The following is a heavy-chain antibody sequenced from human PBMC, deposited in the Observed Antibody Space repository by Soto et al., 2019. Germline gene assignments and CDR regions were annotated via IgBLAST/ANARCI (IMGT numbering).Heavy chain of an antibody. J-gene: IGHJ6*04. Sequence: EEQLVQSGGGLVQPGGSLRLSCAASGFSFSSYDLFWVRQAPGKGLEYVSAVSRNGINTYYANSVKGRFTISREHSKNIMYLQMGTLRAEDMAVYYCAITYYDFDVWGKGTTVIVSS. CDR2: VSRNGINT. CDR1: GFSFSSYD. CDR3: AITYYDFDV. V-gene: IGHV3-64*01. D-gene: IGHD3-3*01.